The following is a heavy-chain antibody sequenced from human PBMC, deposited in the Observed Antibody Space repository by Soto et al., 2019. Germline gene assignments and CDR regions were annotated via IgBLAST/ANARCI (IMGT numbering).Heavy chain of an antibody. CDR2: IYYSGST. D-gene: IGHD6-13*01. CDR1: GGSISSSSYY. J-gene: IGHJ6*03. V-gene: IGHV4-39*01. CDR3: ARQEPNSSRYYYYYMDV. Sequence: QLQLQESGPGLVKPSETLSLTCTVSGGSISSSSYYWGWIRQPPGKGLEWIGSIYYSGSTYYNPSLKSRVTISVDTSKTQFSLKLSSVTAADTAVYYCARQEPNSSRYYYYYMDVWGKGTTVTVSS.